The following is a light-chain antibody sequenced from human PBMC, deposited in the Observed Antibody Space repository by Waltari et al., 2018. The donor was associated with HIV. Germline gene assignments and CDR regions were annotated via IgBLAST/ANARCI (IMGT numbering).Light chain of an antibody. Sequence: SYELTQPPSVSVSPGQTARITCSGDALPKKYPYWYQQKSGQAPVLGIYEDSKRPSGIPERFSCSSSGTMATLTISGAQVEDEADYYCYSTDSSGVLFGGGTKLTVL. CDR3: YSTDSSGVL. CDR2: EDS. V-gene: IGLV3-10*01. CDR1: ALPKKY. J-gene: IGLJ2*01.